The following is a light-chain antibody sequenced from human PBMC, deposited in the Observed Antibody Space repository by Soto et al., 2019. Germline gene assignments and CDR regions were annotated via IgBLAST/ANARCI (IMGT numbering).Light chain of an antibody. CDR2: RNN. CDR1: SSNIGSNY. Sequence: QSVLTQPPSASGTPGQRVTISCSGSSSNIGSNYVYWYQQLPGTAPKLLIYRNNQRPSGVPDRFSGSKSGTSASLAISGLRSEDEADYCCAAWDDSLSGLFGTGTKLTVL. CDR3: AAWDDSLSGL. J-gene: IGLJ1*01. V-gene: IGLV1-47*01.